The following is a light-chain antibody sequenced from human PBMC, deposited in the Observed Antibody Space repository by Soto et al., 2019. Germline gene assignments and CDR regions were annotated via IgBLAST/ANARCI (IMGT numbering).Light chain of an antibody. CDR2: AAS. Sequence: VQMTQSPSSVSASVGDRVTITCRASQDISTWLAWYQQKPGKAPKLLIYAASSLFSGVPSRFSGSGSGTDFTLTISSLQPEDFATYYCQQADSLPLVTFGQGTRLEIK. J-gene: IGKJ5*01. CDR1: QDISTW. CDR3: QQADSLPLVT. V-gene: IGKV1-12*01.